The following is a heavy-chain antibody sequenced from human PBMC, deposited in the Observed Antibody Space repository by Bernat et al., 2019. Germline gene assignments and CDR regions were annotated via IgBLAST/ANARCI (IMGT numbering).Heavy chain of an antibody. CDR3: ARADYDFWEGMDV. CDR2: ITSSSRII. D-gene: IGHD3-3*01. CDR1: GFTFSSYS. V-gene: IGHV3-21*05. J-gene: IGHJ6*02. Sequence: EVQLVESGGGLVKPGGSLRLSCAASGFTFSSYSMNWVRQAPGKGLEWVSYITSSSRIIYYADAVKGRFTISRDNAKNSLYLQMNGLRAGDTAVYYCARADYDFWEGMDVWGQGTTVTVSS.